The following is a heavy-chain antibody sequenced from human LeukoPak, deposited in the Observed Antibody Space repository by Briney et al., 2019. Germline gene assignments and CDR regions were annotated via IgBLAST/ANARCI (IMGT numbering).Heavy chain of an antibody. D-gene: IGHD2-21*01. CDR2: FYATGDT. CDR1: GGSINNYY. CDR3: ARERAIRRPLYSYYYIDG. Sequence: PSETLSLTCTVSGGSINNYYWNWIRQPAGKGLEWIGRFYATGDTNNNPSLKRRVTMSGDTSNNQFSLKLSSVTAADTAVYYCARERAIRRPLYSYYYIDGWEKGTTVTVS. V-gene: IGHV4-4*07. J-gene: IGHJ6*03.